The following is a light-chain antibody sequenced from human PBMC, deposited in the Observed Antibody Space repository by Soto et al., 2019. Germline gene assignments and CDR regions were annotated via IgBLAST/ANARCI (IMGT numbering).Light chain of an antibody. CDR1: QSVSSSY. CDR2: GAS. J-gene: IGKJ1*01. CDR3: QQDYNLPRS. Sequence: EIVMTQSPATLSLSPGERATISCRASQSVSSSYLSWYQQKPGQAPRLLIYGASTRATGIPARFSGSGSGTDFTLTISSLQPEDFAVYYCQQDYNLPRSFGQGTKVEIK. V-gene: IGKV3D-7*01.